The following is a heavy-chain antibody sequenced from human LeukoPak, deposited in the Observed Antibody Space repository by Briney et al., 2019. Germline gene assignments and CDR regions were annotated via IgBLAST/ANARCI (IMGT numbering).Heavy chain of an antibody. D-gene: IGHD6-13*01. Sequence: SETLSLTCTVSDDSITIYYWTWIRQPRGKGLEWIGYMGHTGSTNYNPSLNSRVTISRGTSKNHFSLELSSVTAADTAVYFCARGRVSSSSWYSTYYYYFYMDVWGKGTTVTVSS. CDR3: ARGRVSSSSWYSTYYYYFYMDV. CDR1: DDSITIYY. CDR2: MGHTGST. V-gene: IGHV4-59*01. J-gene: IGHJ6*03.